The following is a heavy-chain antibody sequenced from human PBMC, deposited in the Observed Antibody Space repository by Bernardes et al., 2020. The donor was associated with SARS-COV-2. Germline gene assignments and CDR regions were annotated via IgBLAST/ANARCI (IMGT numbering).Heavy chain of an antibody. Sequence: GGSLRLSCSASGFTFSSYSMNWVRQAPGKGLEWFSSISSSSSYIYYADSVKGRFTISRDNAKNSLYLQMNSLRAEDTAVYYCARGGAAGTWDYGMDVWGQGTTVTVSS. D-gene: IGHD6-13*01. CDR3: ARGGAAGTWDYGMDV. V-gene: IGHV3-21*01. CDR2: ISSSSSYI. J-gene: IGHJ6*02. CDR1: GFTFSSYS.